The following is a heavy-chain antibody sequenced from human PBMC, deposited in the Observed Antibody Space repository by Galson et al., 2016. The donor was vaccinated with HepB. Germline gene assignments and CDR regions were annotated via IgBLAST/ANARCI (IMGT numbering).Heavy chain of an antibody. Sequence: SVKVSCKASGYTLINYATHWVRQAPGQRLEWMGWISVGNGNTKYSQKFQGRVTITRDTSASTAYMELSSLRSEDTAVYYCARGFPAATIDYWGQGTLVTVSS. D-gene: IGHD2-2*01. CDR1: GYTLINYA. J-gene: IGHJ4*02. CDR2: ISVGNGNT. V-gene: IGHV1-3*01. CDR3: ARGFPAATIDY.